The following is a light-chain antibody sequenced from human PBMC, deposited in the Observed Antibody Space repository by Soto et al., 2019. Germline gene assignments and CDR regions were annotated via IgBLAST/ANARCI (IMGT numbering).Light chain of an antibody. V-gene: IGKV1-9*01. CDR1: QGVTSY. CDR2: AAS. Sequence: IQLTQSPSSLSASVGDRVTITCRASQGVTSYLAWYQQKPGKAPKLLIYAASTLQSGVPSRFSGSGSVTDFTLTISSLQPEDFATYYCLQLNNYPFTFGPGTKVEIK. CDR3: LQLNNYPFT. J-gene: IGKJ3*01.